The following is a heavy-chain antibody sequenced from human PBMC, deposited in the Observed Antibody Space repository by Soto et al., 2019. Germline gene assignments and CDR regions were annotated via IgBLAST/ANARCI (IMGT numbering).Heavy chain of an antibody. Sequence: GGSLRLSFAASGFTLSDHYMSWIRKAPGKGLEWIGYSSNSGSFTRYADSVKGRFSISRDNAKNSLYLQINSLRGDDTAIYYCVRSGDNYNLLDYWGQGTPVTVSS. J-gene: IGHJ4*02. D-gene: IGHD1-1*01. V-gene: IGHV3-11*06. CDR2: SSNSGSFT. CDR1: GFTLSDHY. CDR3: VRSGDNYNLLDY.